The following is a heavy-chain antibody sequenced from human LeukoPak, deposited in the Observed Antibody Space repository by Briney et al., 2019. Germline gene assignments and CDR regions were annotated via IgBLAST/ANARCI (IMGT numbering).Heavy chain of an antibody. CDR3: ARDAYGGYVGPNDY. CDR2: IYYSGST. D-gene: IGHD5-12*01. V-gene: IGHV4-39*07. Sequence: SETLSLTCTVSGGSISSSSYYWGWIRQPPGKGLEWIGSIYYSGSTYYNPSLKSRVTISVDTSKNQFSLKLSSVTATDTAVYYCARDAYGGYVGPNDYWGQGTLVTVSS. CDR1: GGSISSSSYY. J-gene: IGHJ4*02.